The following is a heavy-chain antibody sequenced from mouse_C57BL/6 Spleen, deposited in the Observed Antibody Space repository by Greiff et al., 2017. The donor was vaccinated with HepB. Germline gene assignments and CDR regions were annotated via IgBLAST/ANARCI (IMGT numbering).Heavy chain of an antibody. J-gene: IGHJ3*01. V-gene: IGHV1-82*01. CDR1: GYAFSSSW. D-gene: IGHD1-1*02. CDR3: ARARVGAAY. CDR2: IYPGDGDT. Sequence: VQLQQSGPELVKPGASVKISCKASGYAFSSSWMNWVKQRPGKGLEWIGRIYPGDGDTNYNGKFKGKATLTADKSSSTAYMQLSSLTSEDSAVYFCARARVGAAYWGQGTLVTVSA.